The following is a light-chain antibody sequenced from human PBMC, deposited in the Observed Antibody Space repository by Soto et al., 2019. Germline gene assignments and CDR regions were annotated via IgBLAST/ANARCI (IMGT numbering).Light chain of an antibody. CDR1: QSVGTN. J-gene: IGKJ4*01. CDR3: QQHNDRPPLT. Sequence: IVMTQSGATLSVSPAETATLSCRASQSVGTNLARYQQQPGQAPTLLVYGASTRATGIPARFSGSGSGTEFTLTISSLQPEDYAVYYCQQHNDRPPLTFGRGTKVDIK. CDR2: GAS. V-gene: IGKV3-15*01.